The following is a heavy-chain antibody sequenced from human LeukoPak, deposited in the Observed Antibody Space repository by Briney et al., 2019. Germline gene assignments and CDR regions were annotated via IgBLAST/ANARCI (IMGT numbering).Heavy chain of an antibody. Sequence: GGSLRLSCAASGFTVSSNYMSWVRQAPGKGLEWVSVIYSGGSTYYADSVKGRFTISRDNSKNTLYLQMNSLRAEDTAVYYCAKASGDAVVPAAIEYFQHWGQGTLVTVSS. D-gene: IGHD2-2*01. V-gene: IGHV3-53*01. CDR3: AKASGDAVVPAAIEYFQH. CDR1: GFTVSSNY. J-gene: IGHJ1*01. CDR2: IYSGGST.